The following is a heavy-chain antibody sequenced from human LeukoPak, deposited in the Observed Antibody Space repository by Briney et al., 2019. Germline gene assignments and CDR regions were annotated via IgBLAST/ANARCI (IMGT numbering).Heavy chain of an antibody. Sequence: GGSLRLSCAASGFTFDDYGMSWVRQVPGKGLEWVSGINWNGETIGYADSVKGRFTISRDSARNSLYLQMNSLRAEDTALYYCAKDIAVAGTWEYFQHWGQGTLVTVSS. CDR2: INWNGETI. D-gene: IGHD6-19*01. J-gene: IGHJ1*01. CDR3: AKDIAVAGTWEYFQH. V-gene: IGHV3-20*04. CDR1: GFTFDDYG.